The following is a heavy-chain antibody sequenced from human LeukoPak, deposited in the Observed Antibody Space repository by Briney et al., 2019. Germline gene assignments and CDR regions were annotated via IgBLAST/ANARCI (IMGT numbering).Heavy chain of an antibody. CDR1: GDSLSSYS. V-gene: IGHV4-59*01. Sequence: PSETLSLTCTVSGDSLSSYSWSWIRQPPGKGLEWIAYIYYSGSTNYNPSLKSRVTILVDTSKNQFSLKLTSVTAADTAVYYCAREVAVGPTTYFDYWGQGTLVTVSS. CDR2: IYYSGST. D-gene: IGHD1-26*01. J-gene: IGHJ4*02. CDR3: AREVAVGPTTYFDY.